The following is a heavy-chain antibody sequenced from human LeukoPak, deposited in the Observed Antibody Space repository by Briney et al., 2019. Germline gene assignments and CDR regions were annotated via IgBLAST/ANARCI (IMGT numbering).Heavy chain of an antibody. CDR3: AKKGRTYTDYGGYYDYMDV. J-gene: IGHJ6*03. CDR2: IYHGGST. V-gene: IGHV4-59*08. D-gene: IGHD4-17*01. Sequence: SETLSLTCTLSGGSVSNYYWSWIRQPPGKGLEWIGYIYHGGSTKYNPSLKSRVTISVDTSKNQFSLNLRSVTAADTAVYYCAKKGRTYTDYGGYYDYMDVWGKGTTVTVS. CDR1: GGSVSNYY.